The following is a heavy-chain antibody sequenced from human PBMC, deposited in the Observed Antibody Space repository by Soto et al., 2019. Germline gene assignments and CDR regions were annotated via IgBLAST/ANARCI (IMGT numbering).Heavy chain of an antibody. Sequence: QVQLQESGPGLVKPSQTLSLTCTVSGGSISSGGYYWSWIRQHPGKGLEWIGYIYYSGSTYYNPSLKSRVTISVDTSKNQCSLELSSVTAADTAVYYCAGYCSSTSCYTGTDYWGQGTLVTVSS. V-gene: IGHV4-31*03. CDR3: AGYCSSTSCYTGTDY. CDR2: IYYSGST. CDR1: GGSISSGGYY. D-gene: IGHD2-2*02. J-gene: IGHJ4*02.